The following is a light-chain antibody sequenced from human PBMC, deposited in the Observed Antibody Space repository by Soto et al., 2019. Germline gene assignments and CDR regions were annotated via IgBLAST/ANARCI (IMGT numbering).Light chain of an antibody. V-gene: IGKV3-15*01. CDR3: QQYNKWPPIT. CDR2: GAS. CDR1: QSVSSN. Sequence: EIVMTQSPATLSVSPGERATLSCRASQSVSSNLAWYQQKPGQAPRLLIYGASTMDTGIPARFSGSGSGTEFTLTISSLQSEDFAVYYCQQYNKWPPITFGQGTRLEIK. J-gene: IGKJ5*01.